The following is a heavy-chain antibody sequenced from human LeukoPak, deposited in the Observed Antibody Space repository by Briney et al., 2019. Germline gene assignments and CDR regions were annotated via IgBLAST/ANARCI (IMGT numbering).Heavy chain of an antibody. CDR2: IYTSGSP. V-gene: IGHV4-4*07. Sequence: SETLSLTCTVSGGSISSYDWSWIRQPAGKGLEWIGRIYTSGSPNFNPSLKSRVTMSVDTSKNQFSLKLSSVTAADTAVYYCARLTSSWYQDWYFDLWGRGTLVTVSS. CDR1: GGSISSYD. J-gene: IGHJ2*01. CDR3: ARLTSSWYQDWYFDL. D-gene: IGHD6-13*01.